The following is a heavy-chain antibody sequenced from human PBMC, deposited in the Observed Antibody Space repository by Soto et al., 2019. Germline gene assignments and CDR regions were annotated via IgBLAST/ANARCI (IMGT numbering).Heavy chain of an antibody. V-gene: IGHV3-21*01. CDR1: GFTFISYS. CDR2: ISSSNSYI. CDR3: ARGSLGSSWSL. Sequence: GGSLRLSCAASGFTFISYSINWFRQSPGKGLEWVSSISSSNSYIYYADSVKGRFTISRANAKNSLYLQMNSLRAEDTAVYYCARGSLGSSWSLWGQGTLVTVSS. D-gene: IGHD6-13*01. J-gene: IGHJ4*02.